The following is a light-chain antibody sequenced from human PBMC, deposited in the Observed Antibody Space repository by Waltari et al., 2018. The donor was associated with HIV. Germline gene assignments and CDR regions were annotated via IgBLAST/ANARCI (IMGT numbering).Light chain of an antibody. V-gene: IGKV3-11*01. CDR3: RQRHDWPPLT. CDR2: DST. CDR1: QRVSNY. Sequence: EIVLTQSPATLSLSPGDRAILPCRASQRVSNYLAWYQQKPGQAPRLLIYDSTHRATGIPARFSGSGSTTDFTLTISSLEPEDFGVYYCRQRHDWPPLTFGGGTKVEI. J-gene: IGKJ4*01.